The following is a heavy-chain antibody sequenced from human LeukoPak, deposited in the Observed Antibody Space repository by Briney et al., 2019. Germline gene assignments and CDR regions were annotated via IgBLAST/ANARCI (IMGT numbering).Heavy chain of an antibody. J-gene: IGHJ4*02. CDR1: GFTFSDYY. Sequence: GGSLRLSCAASGFTFSDYYMSWIRQAPGKGLEWLSYISSSGNTIYYADSVKGRFTISRDNSKNTLYLQMNSLRAEDTAVYYCAKIRVIFNWNYAYYFDYWGQGSLVTVSS. CDR2: ISSSGNTI. D-gene: IGHD1-7*01. CDR3: AKIRVIFNWNYAYYFDY. V-gene: IGHV3-11*04.